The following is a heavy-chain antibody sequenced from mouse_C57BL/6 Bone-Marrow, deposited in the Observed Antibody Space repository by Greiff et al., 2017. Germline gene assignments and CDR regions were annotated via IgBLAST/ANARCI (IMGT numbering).Heavy chain of an antibody. CDR1: GYTFTDYY. CDR2: IYPGSGNT. D-gene: IGHD4-1*01. Sequence: VQLVESGAELVRPGASVKLSCKASGYTFTDYYINWVKQRPGQGLEWIARIYPGSGNTYYNEKFKGKATLTAEKSSSTAYMQLSSLTSEDSAVYFCARLGFLNYYAMDYWGQGTSVTVSS. J-gene: IGHJ4*01. CDR3: ARLGFLNYYAMDY. V-gene: IGHV1-76*01.